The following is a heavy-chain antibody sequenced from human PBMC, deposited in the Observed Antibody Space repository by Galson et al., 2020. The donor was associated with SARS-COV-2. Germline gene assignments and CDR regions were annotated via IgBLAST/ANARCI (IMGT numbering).Heavy chain of an antibody. D-gene: IGHD2-21*02. V-gene: IGHV2-5*02. CDR2: IYWDDDK. Sequence: KMSGPTLVKPIRTLTLTCTFSGFSLSTSGVGVGWIRQPPGKALEWLAVIYWDDDKRYSPSLKSRLTITKDTSKNQVVLTMTNMDPVDTATYYCAHSPPWGISDWYTGFDYWGQGSLVTVSS. CDR3: AHSPPWGISDWYTGFDY. J-gene: IGHJ4*02. CDR1: GFSLSTSGVG.